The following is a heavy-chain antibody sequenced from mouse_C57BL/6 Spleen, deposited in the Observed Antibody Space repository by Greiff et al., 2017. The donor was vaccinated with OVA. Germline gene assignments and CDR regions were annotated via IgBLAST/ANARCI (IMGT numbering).Heavy chain of an antibody. CDR3: TRWENSNYVGY. Sequence: VQLQQSGTVLARPGASVKMSCKTSGYTFTSYWMHWVKQRPGQGLAWIGAIYPGNSDTSYNQKFKGKAKLTAVTSASTAYMELSSLTNEDSAVYYCTRWENSNYVGYWGQGTTLTVSS. CDR1: GYTFTSYW. V-gene: IGHV1-5*01. J-gene: IGHJ2*01. D-gene: IGHD2-5*01. CDR2: IYPGNSDT.